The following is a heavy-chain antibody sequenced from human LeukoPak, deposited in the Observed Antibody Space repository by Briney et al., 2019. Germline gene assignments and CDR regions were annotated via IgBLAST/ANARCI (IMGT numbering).Heavy chain of an antibody. V-gene: IGHV1-69*06. D-gene: IGHD2-2*01. CDR3: ARIPYCSSTSCYAGQYNWFDP. CDR1: VGTFSSYA. CDR2: IIPIFCTA. Sequence: ASVKVSCKASVGTFSSYAISWVRQAPGQGLDWMGGIIPIFCTANYAQKFQGRVTITADKSTSTAYMELSSLRSEDTAVYYCARIPYCSSTSCYAGQYNWFDPWGQGTLVTVSS. J-gene: IGHJ5*02.